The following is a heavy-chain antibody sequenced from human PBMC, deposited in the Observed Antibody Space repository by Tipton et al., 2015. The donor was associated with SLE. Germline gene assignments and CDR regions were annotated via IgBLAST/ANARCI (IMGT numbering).Heavy chain of an antibody. D-gene: IGHD2-15*01. V-gene: IGHV3-48*01. CDR3: ARGGDIGYCSGDSCYYRDYFDS. J-gene: IGHJ4*02. CDR1: GFTFSSYS. Sequence: SLRLSCVASGFTFSSYSMNWVRQAPGKGLEWVSYISSSGSTIDYADSVKGRFTISRDNAKNSLYLQMNSLRAADTAVYYCARGGDIGYCSGDSCYYRDYFDSWGQGTLVTVSS. CDR2: ISSSGSTI.